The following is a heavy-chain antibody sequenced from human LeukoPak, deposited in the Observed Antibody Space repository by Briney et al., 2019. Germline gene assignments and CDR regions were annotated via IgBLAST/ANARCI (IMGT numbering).Heavy chain of an antibody. V-gene: IGHV3-21*01. CDR1: GFTFNSYS. CDR3: ARGKQQLFDY. J-gene: IGHJ4*02. CDR2: ISSSSSYI. D-gene: IGHD6-13*01. Sequence: GGSLRLSCAASGFTFNSYSMNWVRQAPGKGLEWVSSISSSSSYIYYADSVKGRFTISRDNAKNSLYLQMNSLRAEDTAVYYCARGKQQLFDYWGQGTLVTVSS.